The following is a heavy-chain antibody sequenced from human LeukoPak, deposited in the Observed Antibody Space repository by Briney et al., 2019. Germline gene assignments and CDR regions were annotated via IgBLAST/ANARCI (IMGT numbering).Heavy chain of an antibody. CDR1: GFTFSSYA. J-gene: IGHJ3*02. Sequence: GGSLRLSCSASGFTFSSYAMHWVRQAPGKGLEYVSAISSNGGSTYYADSVKGRFTISRDNSKNTLYLQMSSLRAEDTAVYYCVKDLRYSSSWYGAFDIWGQGTVVTVSS. V-gene: IGHV3-64D*06. CDR2: ISSNGGST. D-gene: IGHD6-13*01. CDR3: VKDLRYSSSWYGAFDI.